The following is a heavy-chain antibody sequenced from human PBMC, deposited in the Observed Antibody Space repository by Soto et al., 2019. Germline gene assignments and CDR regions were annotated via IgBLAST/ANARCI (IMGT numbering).Heavy chain of an antibody. CDR1: GYTFTGYY. J-gene: IGHJ6*02. D-gene: IGHD6-19*01. CDR3: AKVRYSSPMGYYYGMDV. V-gene: IGHV1-69*13. CDR2: IIPIFGTA. Sequence: SVKVSCKASGYTFTGYYMHWVRQAPGLGLEWVGGIIPIFGTANYAQKFQGRVTITADESTSTSYMEVNNLRSEDTAVYYCAKVRYSSPMGYYYGMDVWGQGTTVTVSS.